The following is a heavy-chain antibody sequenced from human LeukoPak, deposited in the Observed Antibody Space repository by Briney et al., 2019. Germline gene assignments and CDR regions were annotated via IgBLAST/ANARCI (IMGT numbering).Heavy chain of an antibody. CDR3: ARTPQAAPPHRPFDY. J-gene: IGHJ4*01. CDR2: IRSDGSDT. CDR1: GFTFSDTW. V-gene: IGHV3-74*01. Sequence: PGGSLRLSCAASGFTFSDTWMHWVRQAPGKGLVWVSRIRSDGSDTRYAESVKGRFTISRDNAKNSLYLQMNSLRAEDTAVYYCARTPQAAPPHRPFDYGAKEP. D-gene: IGHD6-6*01.